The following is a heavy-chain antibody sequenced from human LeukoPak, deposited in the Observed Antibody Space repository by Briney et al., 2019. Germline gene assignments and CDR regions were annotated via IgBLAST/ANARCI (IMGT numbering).Heavy chain of an antibody. CDR2: INHSGST. CDR1: GGSFSGYY. CDR3: ARGDSGGYLQPYFFIKDY. J-gene: IGHJ4*02. V-gene: IGHV4-34*01. D-gene: IGHD1-26*01. Sequence: SETLSLTCAVYGGSFSGYYWSWIRQPPGKGLEWIGEINHSGSTNYNPSLKSRVTISVDTSKNQFSLKLSSVTAADTAVYYCARGDSGGYLQPYFFIKDYWGQGTLVTVSS.